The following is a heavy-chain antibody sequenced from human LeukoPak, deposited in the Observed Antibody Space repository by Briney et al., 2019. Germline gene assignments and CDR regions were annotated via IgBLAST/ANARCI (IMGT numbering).Heavy chain of an antibody. CDR1: GGTFSSYA. CDR3: AREQLELGRYCSSTSCYNYYYGMDV. Sequence: SVKLSCKASGGTFSSYAISWVRQAPGQGLEWMGRIIPILGIANYAQKFQGRVTITEDKSTSTAYMELSSLRYEDTAVYYCAREQLELGRYCSSTSCYNYYYGMDVWGQGTTVTVSS. CDR2: IIPILGIA. D-gene: IGHD2-2*01. V-gene: IGHV1-69*04. J-gene: IGHJ6*02.